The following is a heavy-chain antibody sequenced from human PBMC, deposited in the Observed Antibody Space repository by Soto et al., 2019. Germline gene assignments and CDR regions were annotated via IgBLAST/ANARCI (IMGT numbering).Heavy chain of an antibody. J-gene: IGHJ6*03. CDR2: LTAGGERT. Sequence: EGQLLESGGDLVQPGGSLRLSCAASGFSFSDFAMGWVRQAPGKGLEWVSALTAGGERTYYADSVKGRFTVSRDNSKNTLYLQRRSLRAEDSALYYWAKDLKLFGYYVALWGNGTTVTVSS. D-gene: IGHD3-3*01. V-gene: IGHV3-23*01. CDR1: GFSFSDFA. CDR3: AKDLKLFGYYVAL.